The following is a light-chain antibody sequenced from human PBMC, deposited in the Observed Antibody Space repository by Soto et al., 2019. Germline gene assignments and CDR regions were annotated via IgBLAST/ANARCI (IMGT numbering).Light chain of an antibody. Sequence: EVVMTQSPATLSVFPGERATLSCRASQSVSTNLAWYQQKPGQPPRLLIYGVSTRATDFPARFSGSGSGTKFTLTISSLQPGDFAVYYCLQTYTVPRTFGQGTNLDIK. V-gene: IGKV3D-15*01. CDR2: GVS. CDR3: LQTYTVPRT. J-gene: IGKJ2*01. CDR1: QSVSTN.